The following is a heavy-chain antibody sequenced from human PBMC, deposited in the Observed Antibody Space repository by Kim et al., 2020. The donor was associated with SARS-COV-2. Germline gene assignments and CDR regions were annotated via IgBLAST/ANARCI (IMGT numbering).Heavy chain of an antibody. D-gene: IGHD1-26*01. J-gene: IGHJ4*02. V-gene: IGHV4-39*01. Sequence: YNPSLKSRVTISVDTSKSQFSLKLSSVTAADTAVYYCARHVKSGSYYDDYWGQGTLVTVSS. CDR3: ARHVKSGSYYDDY.